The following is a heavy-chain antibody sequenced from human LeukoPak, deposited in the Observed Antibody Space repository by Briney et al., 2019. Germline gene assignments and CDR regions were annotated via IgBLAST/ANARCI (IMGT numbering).Heavy chain of an antibody. Sequence: SETLSLTCAVYGGSFSGYYWGWIRQPPGKGLEWIGEINHSGSTNYNPSLKSRVTISVDTSKNQFSLKLSSVTAADTAVYYCARAIPITMVRGVITGWFDPWGQRTLVTVSS. CDR1: GGSFSGYY. V-gene: IGHV4-34*01. D-gene: IGHD3-10*01. J-gene: IGHJ5*02. CDR2: INHSGST. CDR3: ARAIPITMVRGVITGWFDP.